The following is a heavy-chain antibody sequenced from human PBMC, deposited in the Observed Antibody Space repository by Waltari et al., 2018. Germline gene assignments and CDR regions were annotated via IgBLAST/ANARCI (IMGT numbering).Heavy chain of an antibody. CDR3: ARDNRGCSSTSCTDYYYYGMDV. D-gene: IGHD2-2*01. CDR2: IYPGDSDT. Sequence: EVQLVQSGAEVKKPGESLKISCKGSGYSFTSYWIGWVRQMPGKGLEWMGIIYPGDSDTRCSPSFQGQVTISADKSISTAYLQWSSLKASDTAMYYCARDNRGCSSTSCTDYYYYGMDVWGQGTTVTVSS. J-gene: IGHJ6*02. CDR1: GYSFTSYW. V-gene: IGHV5-51*01.